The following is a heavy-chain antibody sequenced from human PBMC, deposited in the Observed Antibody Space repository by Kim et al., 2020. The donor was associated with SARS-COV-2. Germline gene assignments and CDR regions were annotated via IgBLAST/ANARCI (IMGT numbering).Heavy chain of an antibody. V-gene: IGHV4-59*09. CDR3: TRGRGVSDY. CDR2: GST. J-gene: IGHJ4*02. Sequence: GSTNYNPSLKSRVTISADTSKNQLSLKLSSVTAADTAVYYCTRGRGVSDYWGQGTLVTVSS. D-gene: IGHD2-8*01.